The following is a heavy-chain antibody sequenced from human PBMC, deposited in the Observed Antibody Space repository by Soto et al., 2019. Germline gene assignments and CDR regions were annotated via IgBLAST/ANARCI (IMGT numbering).Heavy chain of an antibody. CDR3: ARVDIVATDGAFDI. CDR2: ISAYNGNT. Sequence: GASVKVSCKASGYTFTSYGISWVRQAPGQGLEWMGWISAYNGNTNYAQKLQGRVTMTTDTSTSTAYMELRSLRSDDTAVYYCARVDIVATDGAFDIWGQGTMVTVSS. CDR1: GYTFTSYG. D-gene: IGHD5-12*01. J-gene: IGHJ3*02. V-gene: IGHV1-18*01.